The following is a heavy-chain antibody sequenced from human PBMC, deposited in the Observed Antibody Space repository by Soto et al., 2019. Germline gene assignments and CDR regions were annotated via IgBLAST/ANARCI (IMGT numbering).Heavy chain of an antibody. CDR1: GFTFSSYD. CDR3: TREVTADAFDI. Sequence: GGFLRPSCAAPGFTFSSYDMNWVRQAPGTGPEWVSYISRSGGSISYADSVKGRFTVSRDNAKNSLYLQMNSLRAEDTAVYYCTREVTADAFDIWGQGTMVTVS. CDR2: ISRSGGSI. D-gene: IGHD2-21*02. J-gene: IGHJ3*02. V-gene: IGHV3-48*03.